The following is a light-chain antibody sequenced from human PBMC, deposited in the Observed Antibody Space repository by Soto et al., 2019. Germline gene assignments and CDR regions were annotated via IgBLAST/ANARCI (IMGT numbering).Light chain of an antibody. J-gene: IGKJ1*01. CDR2: GAS. Sequence: EIVLTQSPGTLSLSPGERATLSCRASQSVSSSYLAWYQQKPGQPPRLLIYGASTRASGIPDRFSGSGSGTDFTLTISRLEPEDFAVYYCQQYGNSPSWTFGQGTKVDIK. V-gene: IGKV3-20*01. CDR1: QSVSSSY. CDR3: QQYGNSPSWT.